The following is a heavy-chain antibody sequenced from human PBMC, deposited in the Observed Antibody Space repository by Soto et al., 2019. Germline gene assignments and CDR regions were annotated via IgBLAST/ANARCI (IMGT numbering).Heavy chain of an antibody. J-gene: IGHJ4*02. CDR2: IYYSGST. CDR3: AKSLQIVGATSDY. V-gene: IGHV4-39*01. CDR1: GGSISSSSYY. Sequence: SETLSLTCTVSGGSISSSSYYWGWIRQPPGKGLEWIGSIYYSGSTYYNPSLKSRVTISVDTSKNQFSLKLSSVTATDTAVYYCAKSLQIVGATSDYWGQGTLVTVSS. D-gene: IGHD1-26*01.